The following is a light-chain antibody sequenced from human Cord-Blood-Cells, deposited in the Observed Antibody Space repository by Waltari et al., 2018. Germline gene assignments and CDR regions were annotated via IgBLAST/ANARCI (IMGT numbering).Light chain of an antibody. CDR3: QQYSSSPYT. Sequence: ETVSTQSPGTLSLYPGERATLSCRASQSVSSSYLAWYQQKPGQTPRLLIYGASTRATGIPDRFSGSVSGTEFTLTISRLESEDFAVYYCQQYSSSPYTFGQGTKLEIK. V-gene: IGKV3-20*01. CDR2: GAS. J-gene: IGKJ2*01. CDR1: QSVSSSY.